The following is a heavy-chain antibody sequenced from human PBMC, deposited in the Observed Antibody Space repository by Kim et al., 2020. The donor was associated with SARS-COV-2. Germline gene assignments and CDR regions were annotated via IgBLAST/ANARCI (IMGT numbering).Heavy chain of an antibody. J-gene: IGHJ3*02. CDR1: GGTFSSYA. Sequence: SVKVSCKASGGTFSSYAISWVRQAPGQGLEWMGGIIPIFGTANYAQKFQGRVTLTADESTSTAYMELSSLRSEDTAVYYCARGRGKGIGELCRLGHCAFDIWGQGTMVTVSS. CDR2: IIPIFGTA. CDR3: ARGRGKGIGELCRLGHCAFDI. D-gene: IGHD3-10*01. V-gene: IGHV1-69*13.